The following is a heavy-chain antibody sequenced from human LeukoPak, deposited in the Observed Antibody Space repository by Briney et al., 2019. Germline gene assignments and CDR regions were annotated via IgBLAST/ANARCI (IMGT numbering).Heavy chain of an antibody. D-gene: IGHD3-9*01. J-gene: IGHJ6*02. CDR1: GFTFSNAW. V-gene: IGHV3-15*01. CDR2: IKSKTDGGTT. CDR3: TTAPVLRYFGVDV. Sequence: GGSLRLSCAASGFTFSNAWMSWVRQAPGKGLEWVGRIKSKTDGGTTDYAAPVKGRFTISRDDSKNTLYLQMNSLKTEDTAVYYCTTAPVLRYFGVDVWGQGTTVTVSS.